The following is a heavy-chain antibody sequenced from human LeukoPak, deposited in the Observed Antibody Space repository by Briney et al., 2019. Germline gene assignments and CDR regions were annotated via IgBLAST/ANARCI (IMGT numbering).Heavy chain of an antibody. D-gene: IGHD2-15*01. J-gene: IGHJ3*02. V-gene: IGHV3-74*01. CDR3: ARVGLGSGPNHIDI. Sequence: GGSLRLSCAVSGFTFSNYWMHWVRQAPGKGLVWVSRINDDGSSTRYADSVKGRFTISRDNAKNTLYLQMNSLRAEDTAVYYCARVGLGSGPNHIDIWGQGTMVTVSS. CDR1: GFTFSNYW. CDR2: INDDGSST.